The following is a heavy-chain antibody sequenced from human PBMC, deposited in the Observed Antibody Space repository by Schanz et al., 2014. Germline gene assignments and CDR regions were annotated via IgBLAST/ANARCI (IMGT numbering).Heavy chain of an antibody. J-gene: IGHJ4*02. Sequence: EVQLVESGGGLVQPGRSLRLSCAASGFTFSNAWMSWVRQAPGKGLEWVSSLSGGSSYIFYADSVKGRFTISRDNSKNTLYLQMNSLRTEDTAVYFCAKSYDASGYSGFDYWGQGTLVTVSS. D-gene: IGHD3-22*01. V-gene: IGHV3-21*01. CDR2: LSGGSSYI. CDR1: GFTFSNAW. CDR3: AKSYDASGYSGFDY.